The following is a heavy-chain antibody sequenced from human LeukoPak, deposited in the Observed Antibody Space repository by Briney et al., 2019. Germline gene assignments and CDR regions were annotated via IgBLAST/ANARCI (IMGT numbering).Heavy chain of an antibody. D-gene: IGHD3-22*01. CDR3: ARAGYDSTSRDAFDI. CDR2: ISAYNGNT. J-gene: IGHJ3*02. V-gene: IGHV1-18*01. Sequence: ASVKVSCKASGYTFTSYGISWVRQAPGQGLEWMGWISAYNGNTNSAQKLQGRVTMTTDTSTSTAYMELRSLRSDDTAAYYCARAGYDSTSRDAFDIWGQGTMVTVSS. CDR1: GYTFTSYG.